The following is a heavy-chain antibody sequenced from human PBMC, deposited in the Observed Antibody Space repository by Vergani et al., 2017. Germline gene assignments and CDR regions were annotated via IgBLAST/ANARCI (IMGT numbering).Heavy chain of an antibody. CDR2: ISWDSGSI. D-gene: IGHD3-22*01. CDR1: GFTFDDYA. CDR3: AKDIRPGLYYYDSSGPLG. V-gene: IGHV3-9*01. J-gene: IGHJ4*02. Sequence: EVQLVESGGGLVQPGRSLRLSCAASGFTFDDYAMHWVRHAPGKGMEWVSGISWDSGSIGYADSVKGRFTISSDNAKNSLYLQRNSLRAEDTALYYCAKDIRPGLYYYDSSGPLGWGQVTLVTVSS.